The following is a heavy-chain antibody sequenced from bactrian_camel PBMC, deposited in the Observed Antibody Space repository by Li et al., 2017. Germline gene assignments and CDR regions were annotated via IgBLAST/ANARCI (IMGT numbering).Heavy chain of an antibody. J-gene: IGHJ4*01. D-gene: IGHD3*01. CDR3: RLIGRGGITARRVLGTLLS. V-gene: IGHV3S31*01. Sequence: VQLVESGGGLQQPGGSLTLSCATSGFSFSTYAMTWVRQAPGKGLEWVSRINSGGTKTYYADSVKGRFTISQDNIKRTLFFEMNTLNLRTLASTTVRLIGRGGITARRVLGTLLSGARGPRSPSP. CDR2: INSGGTKT. CDR1: GFSFSTYA.